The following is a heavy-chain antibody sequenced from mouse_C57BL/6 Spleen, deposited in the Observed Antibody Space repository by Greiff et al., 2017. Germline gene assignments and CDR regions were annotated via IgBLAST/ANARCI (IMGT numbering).Heavy chain of an antibody. Sequence: VQLQQSGAELVKPGASVKISCKASGYAFSSYWMNWVKQRPGKGLEWIGQIYPGDGDTNYNGKFKGKATLTADKSSSTAYMQLSSLTSEDSAVYFCARSDYGSSPPWFAYWGQGTLVTVSA. V-gene: IGHV1-80*01. D-gene: IGHD1-1*01. CDR2: IYPGDGDT. J-gene: IGHJ3*01. CDR3: ARSDYGSSPPWFAY. CDR1: GYAFSSYW.